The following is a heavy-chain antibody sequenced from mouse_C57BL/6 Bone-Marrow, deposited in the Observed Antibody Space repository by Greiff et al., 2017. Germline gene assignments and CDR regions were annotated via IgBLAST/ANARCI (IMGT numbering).Heavy chain of an antibody. D-gene: IGHD2-2*01. V-gene: IGHV7-3*01. CDR1: GFTFTDYY. J-gene: IGHJ3*01. Sequence: EVQLVESGGGLVQPGGSLSLSCAASGFTFTDYYMSWVRQPPGKALEWLGFIRNKANGYTTEYSASVKGRFTISRDNSQSILYLQMNALRAEDSATYYCARSSLMVTTGSWFAYWGKGTLVTVSA. CDR2: IRNKANGYTT. CDR3: ARSSLMVTTGSWFAY.